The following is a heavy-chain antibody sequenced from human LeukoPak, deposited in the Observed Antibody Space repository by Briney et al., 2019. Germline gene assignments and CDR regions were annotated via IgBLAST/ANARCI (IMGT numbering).Heavy chain of an antibody. V-gene: IGHV3-49*03. D-gene: IGHD7-27*01. CDR1: GFNFGDYG. Sequence: PGGSLRLSCTTSGFNFGDYGLSWFRHAPGKGLEGVSVIRSKTDGGAAEYATSVKGRFTISRDDSTSIAYLQLKNLKTEDPAMYYCTRDDTWGHENFDFWGQGTLVTVSS. CDR2: IRSKTDGGAA. J-gene: IGHJ4*02. CDR3: TRDDTWGHENFDF.